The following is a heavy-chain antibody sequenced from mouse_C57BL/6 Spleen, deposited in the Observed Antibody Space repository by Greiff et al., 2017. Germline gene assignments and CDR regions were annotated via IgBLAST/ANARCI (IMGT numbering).Heavy chain of an antibody. CDR3: ARHAVYYGNAMDY. J-gene: IGHJ4*01. D-gene: IGHD1-1*01. CDR2: IWSDGST. V-gene: IGHV2-6-1*01. CDR1: GFSLTSYG. Sequence: QVQLKESGPGLVAPSQSLSITCTVSGFSLTSYGVHWVRQPPGKGLEWLVVIWSDGSTTYNSALKSRLSISKDNSKSQVFLKMNSLQTDDTAVYYCARHAVYYGNAMDYWGQGTSVTVSS.